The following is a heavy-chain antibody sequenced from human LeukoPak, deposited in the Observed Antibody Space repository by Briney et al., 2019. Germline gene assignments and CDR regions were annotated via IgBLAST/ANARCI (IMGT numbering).Heavy chain of an antibody. D-gene: IGHD5-12*01. J-gene: IGHJ4*02. CDR2: IYYSGST. CDR1: GGSISSGDYY. CDR3: ASRVGYSGYDFYFDY. Sequence: SETLSLTCTVSGGSISSGDYYWSWIRQPPGKGLEWIGYIYYSGSTYYNPSLKSRVTISVDTSKNQFSLKLSSVTAADTAVYYRASRVGYSGYDFYFDYWGQGTLVTVSS. V-gene: IGHV4-30-4*01.